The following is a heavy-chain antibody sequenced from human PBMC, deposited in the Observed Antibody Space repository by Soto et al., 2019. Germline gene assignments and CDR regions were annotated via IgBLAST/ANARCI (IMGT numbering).Heavy chain of an antibody. Sequence: SETLSLTCAVYGGSFSGYYWSWIRQPPGKGLEWIGEINHSGSTNYNPSLKSRVTISVDTSKNQFSLKLSSVTAADTAVYYCARHRKAARPPVDWFDPWGQGTLVTVSS. J-gene: IGHJ5*02. CDR2: INHSGST. V-gene: IGHV4-34*01. CDR1: GGSFSGYY. D-gene: IGHD6-6*01. CDR3: ARHRKAARPPVDWFDP.